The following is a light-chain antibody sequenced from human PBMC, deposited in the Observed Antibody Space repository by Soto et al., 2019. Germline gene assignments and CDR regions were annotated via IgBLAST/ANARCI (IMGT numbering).Light chain of an antibody. CDR2: NAS. CDR1: HSVSSSY. CDR3: QQYGSSPRT. Sequence: EIVLTQSPGTLSLSPGERATLSCRASHSVSSSYLAWYQQKPGQAPRLLIYNASTRATGIPDRFSGSGSGTDFSLTIRRLEPEDVAVYFCQQYGSSPRTFGQGTKLEIK. J-gene: IGKJ2*01. V-gene: IGKV3-20*01.